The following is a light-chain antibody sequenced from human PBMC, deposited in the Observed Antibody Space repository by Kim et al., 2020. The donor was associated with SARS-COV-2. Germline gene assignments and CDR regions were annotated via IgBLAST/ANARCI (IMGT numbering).Light chain of an antibody. CDR3: SSYASSSTVV. Sequence: SIAIARSSTSSDSRRYYYDPRYQQLPGKAPRCMIYDVSIRPSGVSNRFSGSKSGNTDSLTIYGLQAEDEADYYCSSYASSSTVVFGGGTQLTVL. J-gene: IGLJ3*02. V-gene: IGLV2-14*03. CDR1: SSDSRRYYY. CDR2: DVS.